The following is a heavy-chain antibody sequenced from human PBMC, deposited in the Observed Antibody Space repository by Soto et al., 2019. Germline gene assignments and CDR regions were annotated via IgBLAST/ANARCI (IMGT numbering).Heavy chain of an antibody. CDR3: ARDRGGNSLDH. J-gene: IGHJ5*02. D-gene: IGHD3-16*01. Sequence: QVRLVESGGGVVQPGGSLRLSCAASGISFRTSGFHWVRQAPGKGLEWVAFIWSDERDKYYTDSVKGRFTISRDNSKETLFPQMNSLRVEDTAVYYCARDRGGNSLDHWGQGTLITVSS. CDR2: IWSDERDK. CDR1: GISFRTSG. V-gene: IGHV3-33*01.